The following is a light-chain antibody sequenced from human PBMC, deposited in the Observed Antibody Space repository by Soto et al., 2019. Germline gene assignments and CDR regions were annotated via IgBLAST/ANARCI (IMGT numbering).Light chain of an antibody. V-gene: IGKV1-8*01. CDR2: AAS. CDR3: QQYYSYLRT. J-gene: IGKJ1*01. CDR1: QGISSY. Sequence: AIQMTQSPSSFSASTGDRVTITCRSSQGISSYLAWYQQKPGKAPKLLIYAASTLQSGVPSRFSGSGSGTVFTLTISCLQSEDFATYYCQQYYSYLRTFGQGTKVDIK.